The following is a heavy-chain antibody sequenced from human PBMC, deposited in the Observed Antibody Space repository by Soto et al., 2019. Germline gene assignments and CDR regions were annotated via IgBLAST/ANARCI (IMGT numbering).Heavy chain of an antibody. CDR3: AREAGESVVKPYYFDY. D-gene: IGHD2-21*01. V-gene: IGHV4-31*03. J-gene: IGHJ4*02. CDR1: GGSISSGYYY. CDR2: ISYSGST. Sequence: SETLSLTCSVSGGSISSGYYYWSWIRQHPGEGLEWIGYISYSGSTYYNPSLKSRVTISVDTSQSQFSLKLSSVTAADTAVYYCAREAGESVVKPYYFDYWGQGTLVTVSS.